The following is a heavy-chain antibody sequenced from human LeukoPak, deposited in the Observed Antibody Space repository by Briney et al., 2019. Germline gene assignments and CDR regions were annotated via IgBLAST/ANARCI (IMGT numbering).Heavy chain of an antibody. D-gene: IGHD6-6*01. CDR2: MNPNSGNT. V-gene: IGHV1-8*01. CDR3: ARVPIAARRRYFDY. CDR1: GYTFTSYD. Sequence: ASVKVSCKASGYTFTSYDINWVRQATGQGLEWMGWMNPNSGNTGYAQKFQGRVTMTRNTSISTAYMELSSLRSEDTAVYYCARVPIAARRRYFDYWAREPWSPSPQ. J-gene: IGHJ4*02.